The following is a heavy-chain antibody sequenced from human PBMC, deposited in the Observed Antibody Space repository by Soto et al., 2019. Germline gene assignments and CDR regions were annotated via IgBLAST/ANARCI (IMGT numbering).Heavy chain of an antibody. CDR2: IWYDGSNK. CDR1: GFTFSSYG. V-gene: IGHV3-33*01. J-gene: IGHJ4*02. CDR3: ARSYDDYGDFGGDY. Sequence: GGSLRLSCVASGFTFSSYGMHWVRQAPGKGLEWVAVIWYDGSNKYYADSVKGRFTISRDNSKNTLYLQMNSLRAEDMAVYYCARSYDDYGDFGGDYWGQGTLVTVSS. D-gene: IGHD4-17*01.